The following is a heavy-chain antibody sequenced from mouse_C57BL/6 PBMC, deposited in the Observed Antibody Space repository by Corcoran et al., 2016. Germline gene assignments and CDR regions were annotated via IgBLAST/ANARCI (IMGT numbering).Heavy chain of an antibody. CDR3: AYSNFYYFDY. CDR2: INPNNGGT. J-gene: IGHJ2*01. V-gene: IGHV1-26*01. Sequence: EVQLQQSGPELVKPGASVKISCKASGYTFTDYYMNWVKQSHGKSLEWIGDINPNNGGTSYNQKFKGKATLTVDKSSSTAYMELRSLTSEDSAGYYCAYSNFYYFDYWGQGTTLTVSS. CDR1: GYTFTDYY. D-gene: IGHD2-5*01.